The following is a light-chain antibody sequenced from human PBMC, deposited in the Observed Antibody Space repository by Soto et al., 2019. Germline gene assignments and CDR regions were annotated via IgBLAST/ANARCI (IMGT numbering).Light chain of an antibody. Sequence: EIVMTQSPASLSVSPGDGATLSCRASQTVASNLAWYQQKPGQGPRLLIHGASTRAAGVPARLSGSGSGTGFTLTISSLQSEDFAVYYCQHYHNLPPQYSFGQGTKLQIK. V-gene: IGKV3-15*01. CDR3: QHYHNLPPQYS. J-gene: IGKJ2*01. CDR2: GAS. CDR1: QTVASN.